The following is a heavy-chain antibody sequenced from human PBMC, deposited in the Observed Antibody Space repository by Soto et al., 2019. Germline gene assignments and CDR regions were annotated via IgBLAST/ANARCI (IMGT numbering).Heavy chain of an antibody. J-gene: IGHJ4*02. CDR3: ARHAIPPKLVLFDY. CDR2: IYYSGST. CDR1: GGSSSSSSDY. V-gene: IGHV4-39*01. Sequence: SETLSHTCTVAGGSSSSSSDYCGWIRQPPGKGLEWIGSIYYSGSTYYNPSLKSRVTISVDTSKNQFSLKLSSVTAADTVVFYCARHAIPPKLVLFDYRGQGTLVTVSS. D-gene: IGHD6-6*01.